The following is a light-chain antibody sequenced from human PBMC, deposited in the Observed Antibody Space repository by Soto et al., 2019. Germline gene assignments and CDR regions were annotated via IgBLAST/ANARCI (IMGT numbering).Light chain of an antibody. J-gene: IGKJ1*01. Sequence: EIVLTQSPATLSLSPGERATLSCRASQSVSNYLAWYQQKPGQAPRLLIYDASNRATGIPARFSGSGSGTDFTLTISSLEPEDFAVYYCLKYGSSPGWTFGPGTKVEIK. CDR1: QSVSNY. CDR2: DAS. CDR3: LKYGSSPGWT. V-gene: IGKV3-11*01.